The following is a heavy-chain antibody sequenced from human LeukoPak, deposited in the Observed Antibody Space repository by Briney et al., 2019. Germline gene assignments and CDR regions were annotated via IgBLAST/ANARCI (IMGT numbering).Heavy chain of an antibody. CDR1: GYTFTSYY. CDR3: ARGATPAD. D-gene: IGHD1-26*01. Sequence: ASVKVSCKASGYTFTSYYMHWVRQAPGQGLEWMGIINPSGGSTSYAQKLQGRVTMTTDTSTSTAYMELRSLRSDDTAVYYCARGATPADWGQGTLVTVSS. CDR2: INPSGGST. J-gene: IGHJ4*02. V-gene: IGHV1-46*01.